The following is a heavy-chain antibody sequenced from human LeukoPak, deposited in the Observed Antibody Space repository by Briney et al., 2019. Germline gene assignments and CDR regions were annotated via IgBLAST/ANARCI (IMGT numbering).Heavy chain of an antibody. J-gene: IGHJ4*02. V-gene: IGHV4-61*02. D-gene: IGHD3-16*01. CDR3: ARVPDWTYVPDY. Sequence: SETLSLTCTVSGGSISSDRFYWTWVRQPAGKGLEWIGRIKSSNTNYNPSLRSRVSISLDTSTNQFSLKLSSLTAADTAVYYCARVPDWTYVPDYWGQGTLVTVSS. CDR1: GGSISSDRFY. CDR2: IKSSNT.